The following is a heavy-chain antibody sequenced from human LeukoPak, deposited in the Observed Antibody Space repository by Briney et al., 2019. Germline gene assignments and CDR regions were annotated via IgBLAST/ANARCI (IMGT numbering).Heavy chain of an antibody. J-gene: IGHJ4*02. Sequence: ASVTVSFQASGYTFTHYGISWVRQARGQGLEGMGRISDYNGNTNYPQKLQGRVTMTTDTSTSTAYMERRSLRSDDTAVYYCATTRSNWNFLYWGQGTLVTVSS. D-gene: IGHD1-7*01. CDR3: ATTRSNWNFLY. CDR1: GYTFTHYG. V-gene: IGHV1-18*01. CDR2: ISDYNGNT.